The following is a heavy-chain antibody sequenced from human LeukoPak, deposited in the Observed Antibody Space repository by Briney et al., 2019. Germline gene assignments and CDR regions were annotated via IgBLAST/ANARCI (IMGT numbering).Heavy chain of an antibody. CDR1: GFTFSSYA. J-gene: IGHJ4*02. V-gene: IGHV3-23*01. CDR2: ISGSGGST. D-gene: IGHD2-15*01. Sequence: GGSLRLSCAASGFTFSSYAMSWVRQAPGKGLEWVSAISGSGGSTYYADSVKGRFTISRDNSKNTLYLQMNSLRAEDTAVYYCAKVRCSGGSCYPYYFDYWGQGTLVTVSS. CDR3: AKVRCSGGSCYPYYFDY.